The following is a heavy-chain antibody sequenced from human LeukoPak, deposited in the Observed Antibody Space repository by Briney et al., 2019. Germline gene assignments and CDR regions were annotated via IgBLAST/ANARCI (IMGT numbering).Heavy chain of an antibody. Sequence: GRSLRLSCAASGFTFSSYGMHWVRQAPGKGLEWVAVISYDGSNKYYADSVKGRFTISRDNSKNTLYLQMNSLRAEDTAVYYCAKDLLLRIAAAGLPIDYWGQGTLVTVSS. CDR3: AKDLLLRIAAAGLPIDY. CDR1: GFTFSSYG. D-gene: IGHD6-13*01. J-gene: IGHJ4*02. CDR2: ISYDGSNK. V-gene: IGHV3-30*18.